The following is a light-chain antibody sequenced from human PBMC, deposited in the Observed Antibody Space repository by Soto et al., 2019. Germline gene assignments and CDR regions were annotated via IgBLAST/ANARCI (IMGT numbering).Light chain of an antibody. CDR2: DAS. CDR3: QQYNGWPPWT. CDR1: HDVSVS. J-gene: IGKJ1*01. Sequence: EIVLTQSPDTLPLSPGEGATLSCRASHDVSVSLVWYRQRPGQSPRLLIHDASTRATGIPARFSGSGPGTEFTLTVSSLQSDDFAVYYCQQYNGWPPWTFGQGTKVDTK. V-gene: IGKV3-15*01.